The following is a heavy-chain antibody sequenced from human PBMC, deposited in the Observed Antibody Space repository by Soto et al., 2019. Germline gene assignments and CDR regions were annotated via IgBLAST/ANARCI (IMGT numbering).Heavy chain of an antibody. CDR2: ISGSGDST. Sequence: EVQLLESGGGLVQPGGSLRLSCAASGFTFSTYAMNWVRQAPGKGLEWVSGISGSGDSTYYADTVKGRFTVSRDNSKNPLYLQMNSLRAEDTAVFYCAKEKSSGSSFDYWGQGTLVTVS. CDR3: AKEKSSGSSFDY. J-gene: IGHJ4*02. V-gene: IGHV3-23*01. CDR1: GFTFSTYA. D-gene: IGHD6-19*01.